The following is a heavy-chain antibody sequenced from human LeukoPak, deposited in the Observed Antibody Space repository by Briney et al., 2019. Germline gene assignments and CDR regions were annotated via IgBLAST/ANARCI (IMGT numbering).Heavy chain of an antibody. CDR1: GGSFSGYY. Sequence: SETLSLTYAVYGGSFSGYYWSWIRQPPGKGLEWIGEINHSGSTNYNPSLKSRVTISVDTSKNQFSLKLSSVTAADTAVYYCARRRILIGTDFDYWGQGTLVTVSS. CDR2: INHSGST. V-gene: IGHV4-34*01. J-gene: IGHJ4*02. D-gene: IGHD3-16*02. CDR3: ARRRILIGTDFDY.